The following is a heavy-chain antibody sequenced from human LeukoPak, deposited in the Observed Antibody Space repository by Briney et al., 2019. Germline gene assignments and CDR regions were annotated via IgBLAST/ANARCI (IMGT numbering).Heavy chain of an antibody. CDR2: FNAANGNT. D-gene: IGHD4-23*01. Sequence: ASVKVSCKASGYTFTNYAIHWVRQAPGQRLEWMGWFNAANGNTKYSQKFQGRVTITRDTSASTAYMELSSLRSEDTAVYYCARSLGGGNLVAWFDPWGQGTLVTVSS. V-gene: IGHV1-3*01. J-gene: IGHJ5*02. CDR1: GYTFTNYA. CDR3: ARSLGGGNLVAWFDP.